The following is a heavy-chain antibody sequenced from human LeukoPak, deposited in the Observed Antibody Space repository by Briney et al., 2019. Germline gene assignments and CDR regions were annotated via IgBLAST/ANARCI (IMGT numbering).Heavy chain of an antibody. J-gene: IGHJ4*02. CDR2: INTKSGMT. D-gene: IGHD2-15*01. Sequence: GASVKVSCKASGYTFTRYDINWVRQATGQGLEWMGWINTKSGMTGHAQKFQGRITITKDTSISTVYMELSSLSSEDTAVYYCARGESSQSIEYWGQGTLVTVSS. CDR1: GYTFTRYD. V-gene: IGHV1-8*03. CDR3: ARGESSQSIEY.